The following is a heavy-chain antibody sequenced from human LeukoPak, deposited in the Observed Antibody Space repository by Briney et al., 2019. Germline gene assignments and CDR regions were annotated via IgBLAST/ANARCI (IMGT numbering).Heavy chain of an antibody. V-gene: IGHV3-23*01. CDR2: ISGSGGST. CDR1: GFTFSSYA. Sequence: GGSLRLSCAASGFTFSSYAMSWVRQAPGKGLEWVSAISGSGGSTYYADSVKGRFTISRDNSKNTLYLQMNSLRAEDTAVYYCAKDDRNGDYSGTTDNWFDPWGQGTLVTVSS. CDR3: AKDDRNGDYSGTTDNWFDP. J-gene: IGHJ5*02. D-gene: IGHD4-17*01.